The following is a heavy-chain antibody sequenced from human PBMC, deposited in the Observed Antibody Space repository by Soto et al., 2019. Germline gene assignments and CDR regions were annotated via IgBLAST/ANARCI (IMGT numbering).Heavy chain of an antibody. Sequence: PSETLSLTCTVSGGSISSGDYYWSWIRQPPGKGLEWIGYIYYSGSTYYNPSLKSRVTISVDTSKNQFSLKLSSVTAADTAVYYCARGAYRRMVRGVIMFFDYWGQGTLVTVSS. J-gene: IGHJ4*02. CDR3: ARGAYRRMVRGVIMFFDY. CDR2: IYYSGST. CDR1: GGSISSGDYY. D-gene: IGHD3-10*01. V-gene: IGHV4-30-4*01.